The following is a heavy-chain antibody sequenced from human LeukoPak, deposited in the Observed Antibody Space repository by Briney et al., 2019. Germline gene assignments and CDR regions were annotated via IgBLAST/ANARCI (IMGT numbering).Heavy chain of an antibody. CDR3: ARDPYCSGGSCYESAQGMDV. D-gene: IGHD2-15*01. V-gene: IGHV4-31*03. Sequence: SETLSLTCTVSGGSIISSTFYWGWVRQHPGKGLEWIGYIYYSGSTYYNPSLKSRVTISVDTSKNQFSLKLSSVTAADTAVYYCARDPYCSGGSCYESAQGMDVWGQGTTVTVSS. CDR1: GGSIISSTFY. CDR2: IYYSGST. J-gene: IGHJ6*02.